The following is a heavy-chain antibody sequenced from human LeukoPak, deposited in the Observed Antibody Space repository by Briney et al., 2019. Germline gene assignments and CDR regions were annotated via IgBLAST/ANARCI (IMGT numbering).Heavy chain of an antibody. D-gene: IGHD3-16*01. CDR3: ATLRLGSQAFDI. J-gene: IGHJ3*02. V-gene: IGHV1-2*06. Sequence: ASVKVSCKASGYTFTCYYMHWVRQAPGQGLEWMGRINPSSGGTNYAQKFQGRVTMTRDTSISTAYMELSRLRSDDTAVYYCATLRLGSQAFDIWGQGTMVTVSS. CDR2: INPSSGGT. CDR1: GYTFTCYY.